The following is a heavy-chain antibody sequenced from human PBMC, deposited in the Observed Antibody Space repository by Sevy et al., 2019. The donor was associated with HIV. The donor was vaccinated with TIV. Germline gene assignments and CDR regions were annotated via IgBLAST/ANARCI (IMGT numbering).Heavy chain of an antibody. Sequence: GGSLRLSCAASAFTFSSYAMSWVRQAPGKGLEWVSAISGSGGSTYYADSVKGRFTISRDNSKNTLYLQMNSLRAEDTAVYYCAKDGIYYDSSGYCDIWGQGTMVTVSS. J-gene: IGHJ3*02. D-gene: IGHD3-22*01. V-gene: IGHV3-23*01. CDR3: AKDGIYYDSSGYCDI. CDR2: ISGSGGST. CDR1: AFTFSSYA.